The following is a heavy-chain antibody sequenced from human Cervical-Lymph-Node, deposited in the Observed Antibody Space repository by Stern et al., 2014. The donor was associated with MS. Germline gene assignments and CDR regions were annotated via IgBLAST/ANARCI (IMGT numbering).Heavy chain of an antibody. Sequence: VQLLQSGAEVKKPGASVKVSCKTSGYTFINYYMHWVRQAPGQGLEWMGRINPDVGVTDYAQKFQGRVTMTRDTSISTVYMELTRLTSDDTAVYYCARELRGGRSGHYWGQGSLVTVSS. D-gene: IGHD1-26*01. J-gene: IGHJ4*02. V-gene: IGHV1-2*06. CDR1: GYTFINYY. CDR3: ARELRGGRSGHY. CDR2: INPDVGVT.